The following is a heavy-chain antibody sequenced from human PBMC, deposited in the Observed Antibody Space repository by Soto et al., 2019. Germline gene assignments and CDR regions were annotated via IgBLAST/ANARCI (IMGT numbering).Heavy chain of an antibody. CDR3: AADYGGDWAAFDI. J-gene: IGHJ3*02. CDR2: NYYSGST. CDR1: GGSISSYY. D-gene: IGHD4-17*01. Sequence: QVQLQESGPGLVKPSETLSLTCTVSGGSISSYYWSWIRQPPGKGLEWIGYNYYSGSTNYNPSLKSRVTISVDTSKNQFSLKLSSVTAADTAVYYCAADYGGDWAAFDIWGQGPMVTVSS. V-gene: IGHV4-59*08.